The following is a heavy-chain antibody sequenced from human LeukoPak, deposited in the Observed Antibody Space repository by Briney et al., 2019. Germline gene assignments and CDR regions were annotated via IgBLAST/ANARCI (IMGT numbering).Heavy chain of an antibody. D-gene: IGHD7-27*01. CDR2: ISGSSSSI. V-gene: IGHV3-21*01. CDR3: ARGWGYGDY. CDR1: GFTFSSYS. Sequence: GGSLRLSCAASGFTFSSYSMNWVRQAPWKGLEWVSSISGSSSSIYYADSVKGRFTISRDNAKNSLYLQMNSLRAEDTAVYYCARGWGYGDYWGQGTLVTVSS. J-gene: IGHJ4*02.